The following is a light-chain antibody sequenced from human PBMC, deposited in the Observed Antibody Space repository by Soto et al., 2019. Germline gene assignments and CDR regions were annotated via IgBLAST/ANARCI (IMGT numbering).Light chain of an antibody. V-gene: IGLV2-23*02. Sequence: QSVLTQPASVSGSPGQSITISCTGTSSDVGSYNLVSWYQQHPGKAPKLMIYEVSKRPSGVSNRFSGSKSGNTASLTISGLQAEDEADYYCCSYAGSSTYVFGTGTQGHRP. CDR1: SSDVGSYNL. CDR2: EVS. CDR3: CSYAGSSTYV. J-gene: IGLJ1*01.